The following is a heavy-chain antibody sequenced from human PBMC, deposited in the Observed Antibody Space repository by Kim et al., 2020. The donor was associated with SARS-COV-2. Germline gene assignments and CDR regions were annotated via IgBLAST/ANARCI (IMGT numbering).Heavy chain of an antibody. J-gene: IGHJ4*02. Sequence: QDRSEKSYVDAVKGRFTIPRDNGKNSLYLQMNSLRAEDTAVYYCARGFDYWGQGTLVTVSS. V-gene: IGHV3-7*03. CDR2: QDRSEK. CDR3: ARGFDY.